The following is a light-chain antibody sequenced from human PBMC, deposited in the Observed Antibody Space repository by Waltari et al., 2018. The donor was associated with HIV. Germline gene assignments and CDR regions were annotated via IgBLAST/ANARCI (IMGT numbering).Light chain of an antibody. Sequence: QSALPQPASVSGSPGQSLTLSCTGPISHIGLYDFVSWYRQYPGKAPQLIIFGVTSRPTGVTSRFSGSKSGNTASLTISGLQAEDEADYYCSSLTLTHTVAFGGGTKVTV. CDR2: GVT. V-gene: IGLV2-14*01. CDR3: SSLTLTHTVA. J-gene: IGLJ3*02. CDR1: ISHIGLYDF.